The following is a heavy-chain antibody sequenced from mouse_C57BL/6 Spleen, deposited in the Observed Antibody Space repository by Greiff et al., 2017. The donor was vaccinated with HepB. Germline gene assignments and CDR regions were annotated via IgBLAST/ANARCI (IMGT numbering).Heavy chain of an antibody. V-gene: IGHV1-50*01. D-gene: IGHD1-1*01. J-gene: IGHJ3*01. Sequence: VQLQQSGAELVKPGASVKLSCKASGYTFTSYWMQWVKQRPGQGLEWIGEIDPSDSYTNYNQKFKGKATLTVDTSSSTAYMQLSSLTSEDSAVYYCARSGATVVAGAYWGQGTLVTVSA. CDR3: ARSGATVVAGAY. CDR2: IDPSDSYT. CDR1: GYTFTSYW.